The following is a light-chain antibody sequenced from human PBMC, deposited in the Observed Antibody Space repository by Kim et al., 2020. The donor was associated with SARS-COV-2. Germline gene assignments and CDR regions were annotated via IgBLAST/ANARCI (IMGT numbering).Light chain of an antibody. Sequence: PAPSIAISCTGTSSYSDGYNSVTRNQQHPDQAPKRMIYDVRKRPSGVSNRFSGSKSGNTASLTISGLQAEDEADYYCSSYTSSSTVFGTGTKVTVL. CDR2: DVR. CDR3: SSYTSSSTV. J-gene: IGLJ1*01. V-gene: IGLV2-14*04. CDR1: SSYSDGYNS.